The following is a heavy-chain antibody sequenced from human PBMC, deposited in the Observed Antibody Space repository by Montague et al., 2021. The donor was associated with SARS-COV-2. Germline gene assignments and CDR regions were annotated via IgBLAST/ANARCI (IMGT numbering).Heavy chain of an antibody. CDR3: ARGLPTVRGVIPWFDP. Sequence: SETLSLTYTVSGGSMSSYDWSLIRQSTGKGLEWIGYSYYSGSTNYNPSLKRRVTKSVDTSKNQFSRKLCSVTAADTSVYYCARGLPTVRGVIPWFDPWGQGTLVTVSS. V-gene: IGHV4-59*01. D-gene: IGHD3-10*01. J-gene: IGHJ5*02. CDR1: GGSMSSYD. CDR2: SYYSGST.